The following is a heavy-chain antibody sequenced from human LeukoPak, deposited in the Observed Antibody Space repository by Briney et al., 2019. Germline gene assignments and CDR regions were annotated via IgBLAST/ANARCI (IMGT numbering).Heavy chain of an antibody. J-gene: IGHJ3*02. Sequence: ASVKVSCKASGYTFTCYYMHWVRQAPGQGLEWMGWINPNSGGTNYAQKFQGRVTMTTDTSTSTAYMELRSLRSDDTAVYYCARDDMIVVVIPPNDAFDIWGQGTMVTVSS. CDR1: GYTFTCYY. D-gene: IGHD3-22*01. CDR3: ARDDMIVVVIPPNDAFDI. V-gene: IGHV1-2*02. CDR2: INPNSGGT.